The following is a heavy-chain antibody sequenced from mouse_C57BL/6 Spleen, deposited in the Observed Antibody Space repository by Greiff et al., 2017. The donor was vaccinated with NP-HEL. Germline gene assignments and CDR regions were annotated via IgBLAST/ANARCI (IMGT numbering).Heavy chain of an antibody. J-gene: IGHJ1*03. V-gene: IGHV5-4*01. CDR2: ISDGGSYT. Sequence: EVQRVESGGGLVKPGGSLKLSCAASGFTFSSYAMSWVRQTPEKRLEWVATISDGGSYTYYPDNVKGRFTISRDNAKNNLYLQMSHLKSEDTAMYYCARDYDYDWYFDVWGTGTTVTVSS. CDR1: GFTFSSYA. D-gene: IGHD2-4*01. CDR3: ARDYDYDWYFDV.